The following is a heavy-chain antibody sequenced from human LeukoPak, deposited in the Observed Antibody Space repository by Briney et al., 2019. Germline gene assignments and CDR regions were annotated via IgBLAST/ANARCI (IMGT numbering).Heavy chain of an antibody. V-gene: IGHV3-30-3*01. CDR1: GFTFSSYA. D-gene: IGHD1-20*01. J-gene: IGHJ4*02. CDR2: ISYDGSNK. Sequence: GGSLRLSCAASGFTFSSYAMHWVRQAPGKGLEWVAVISYDGSNKYYADSVKGRFTISRDNSKNTLYLQMNGLRAEDTAVYYCARSDYNWNPSMLYWGQGTLVTVSS. CDR3: ARSDYNWNPSMLY.